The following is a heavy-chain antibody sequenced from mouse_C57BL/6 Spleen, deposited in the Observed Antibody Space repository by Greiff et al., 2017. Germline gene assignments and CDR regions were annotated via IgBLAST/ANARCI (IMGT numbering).Heavy chain of an antibody. D-gene: IGHD2-5*01. CDR1: GYTFTSYW. CDR3: ARRYYSNFYDY. Sequence: QVQLKQPGAELVMPGASVKLSCKASGYTFTSYWMHWVKQRPGQGLEWIGEIDPSDSYTNYNQKFKGKSTLTVDKSSSTAYMHLSSLTSEDSAVSYCARRYYSNFYDYWGQGTTLTVSS. J-gene: IGHJ2*01. CDR2: IDPSDSYT. V-gene: IGHV1-69*01.